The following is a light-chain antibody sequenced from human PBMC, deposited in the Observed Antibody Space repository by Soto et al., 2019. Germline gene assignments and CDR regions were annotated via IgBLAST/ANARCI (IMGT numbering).Light chain of an antibody. CDR2: VLS. CDR3: MQGAHWPWT. J-gene: IGKJ1*01. Sequence: DVVMTQSPLSLSVTLGQPASISCRSSRSLLYSDGNTYLTWFHQRPGQSPRRLIYVLSTRDSGVPDRFIGSASGTDFTLKISTVEAEDVGIFYCMQGAHWPWTFGQGTKVEIK. V-gene: IGKV2-30*01. CDR1: RSLLYSDGNTY.